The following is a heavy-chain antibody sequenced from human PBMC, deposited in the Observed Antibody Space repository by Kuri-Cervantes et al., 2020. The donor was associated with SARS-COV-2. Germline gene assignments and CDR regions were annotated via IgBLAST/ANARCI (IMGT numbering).Heavy chain of an antibody. CDR1: GFIFSNYW. J-gene: IGHJ3*02. CDR2: IKEDGSEE. CDR3: AKDKRMFRGSDDAFDI. Sequence: GESLKISCAASGFIFSNYWMRWARQAPGKGLEWVASIKEDGSEEYYVDSLKGRFTISRDNAKNSLYLQMNSLRAEDTALYYCAKDKRMFRGSDDAFDIWGQGTMVTVSS. D-gene: IGHD3-10*02. V-gene: IGHV3-7*05.